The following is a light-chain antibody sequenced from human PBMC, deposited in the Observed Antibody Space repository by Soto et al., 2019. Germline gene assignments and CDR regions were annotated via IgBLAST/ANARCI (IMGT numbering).Light chain of an antibody. V-gene: IGKV1-39*01. CDR2: AAS. CDR3: QESYSTPLT. Sequence: DIQMTQSPSSLSASVGDRVTITCRASQSISTYLNWYQQKPGKAPKVLIYAASSLQSGVPSRFSGTGAGTDFILTISSLQPEDFATYYCQESYSTPLTFGRGTNLEIK. J-gene: IGKJ2*01. CDR1: QSISTY.